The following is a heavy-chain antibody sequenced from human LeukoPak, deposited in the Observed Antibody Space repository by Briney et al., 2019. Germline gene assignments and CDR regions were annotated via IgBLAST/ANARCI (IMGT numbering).Heavy chain of an antibody. Sequence: GASVKVSCKASGFTFTSSAMQWVRQARGQRLEWIGRIVVGSGNTNYAQKFQERVTITRDMSTSTAYMELSSLRSEDTAVYYCAAGYSSSWYYYYGMDLWGQGTTVTVSS. D-gene: IGHD6-13*01. CDR1: GFTFTSSA. V-gene: IGHV1-58*02. J-gene: IGHJ6*02. CDR3: AAGYSSSWYYYYGMDL. CDR2: IVVGSGNT.